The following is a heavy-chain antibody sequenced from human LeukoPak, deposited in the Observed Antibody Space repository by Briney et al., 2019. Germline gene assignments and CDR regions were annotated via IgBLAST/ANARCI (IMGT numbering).Heavy chain of an antibody. J-gene: IGHJ5*02. CDR3: ARLGLEGYIHTWFDP. CDR2: IYHTGNT. CDR1: GDSITSGDH. D-gene: IGHD5-24*01. V-gene: IGHV4-38-2*02. Sequence: SETLSLTCTFSGDSITSGDHWAWIRRAPGKGLEWTGTIYHTGNTYYNSSVESRVQISMETSKNRFSLNLRSVTTADTAVYYCARLGLEGYIHTWFDPWGQGILVTVSS.